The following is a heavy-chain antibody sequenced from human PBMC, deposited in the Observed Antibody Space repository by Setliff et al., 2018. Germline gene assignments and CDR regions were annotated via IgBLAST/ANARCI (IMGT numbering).Heavy chain of an antibody. CDR3: ARDRGGGLCDYMDV. Sequence: GGSLRLSCAGSGFSFSIFWMSWVRQAPGKGLEWVATIKQDGSEKFYVDSVKGRFTISRDNAKNALYLQMDSLRVEDTAMYFCARDRGGGLCDYMDVWGKGTTVTVSS. CDR2: IKQDGSEK. V-gene: IGHV3-7*01. CDR1: GFSFSIFW. D-gene: IGHD3-16*01. J-gene: IGHJ6*03.